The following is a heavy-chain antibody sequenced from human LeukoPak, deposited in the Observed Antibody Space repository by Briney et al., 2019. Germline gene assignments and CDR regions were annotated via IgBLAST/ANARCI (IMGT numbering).Heavy chain of an antibody. CDR3: ARERPRGNYDFWSGYYYYYYMDV. J-gene: IGHJ6*03. CDR1: GYTFTSYY. V-gene: IGHV1-2*02. CDR2: INPNSGGT. Sequence: GASVKVSCKASGYTFTSYYMHWVRQAPGQGLEWMGWINPNSGGTNYAQKFQGRVTMTRDTSISTAYMELSRLRSDDTAVYYCARERPRGNYDFWSGYYYYYYMDVWGKGTTVTVSS. D-gene: IGHD3-3*01.